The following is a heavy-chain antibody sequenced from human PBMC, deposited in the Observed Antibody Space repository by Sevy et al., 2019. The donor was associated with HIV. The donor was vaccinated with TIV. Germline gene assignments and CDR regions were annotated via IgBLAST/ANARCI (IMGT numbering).Heavy chain of an antibody. CDR1: GFTVSSNY. V-gene: IGHV3-66*02. CDR3: ARDLSAAGTFDY. Sequence: GGSLRLSCAASGFTVSSNYMSWVRQAPGKGLEWVSVIYSGGSTYYADSVKGRLPISRDNSKNTLYLQMNSLRAEDTAVYYCARDLSAAGTFDYWGQGTLVTVSS. D-gene: IGHD6-13*01. CDR2: IYSGGST. J-gene: IGHJ4*02.